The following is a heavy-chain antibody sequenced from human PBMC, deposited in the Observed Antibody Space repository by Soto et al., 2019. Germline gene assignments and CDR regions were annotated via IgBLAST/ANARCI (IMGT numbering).Heavy chain of an antibody. CDR3: ARDPGIAVAGYYYGMDV. CDR2: IYYSGST. V-gene: IGHV4-31*03. Sequence: SETLSLTCTVSGGSISSGGYYWSWIRQHPGKGLEWIGYIYYSGSTYYNPSLKSRVTISVDTSKNQFSLKLSSVTAADTAVYYCARDPGIAVAGYYYGMDVWGQGTTVTVS. CDR1: GGSISSGGYY. D-gene: IGHD6-19*01. J-gene: IGHJ6*02.